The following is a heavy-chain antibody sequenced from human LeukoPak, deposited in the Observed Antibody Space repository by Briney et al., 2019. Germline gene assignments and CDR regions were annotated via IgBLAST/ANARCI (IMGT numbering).Heavy chain of an antibody. CDR3: ASGFAYQYFDS. Sequence: ASVKVSCKVSGYNLIALSIHWVRQAPGKGLEWMGGFDPEDGETTYAQKFQGRFTMTEDTSTDTAYMELSSQTSEDTAVYYCASGFAYQYFDSWGQGTLVTVSS. CDR2: FDPEDGET. D-gene: IGHD2-2*01. V-gene: IGHV1-24*01. J-gene: IGHJ4*02. CDR1: GYNLIALS.